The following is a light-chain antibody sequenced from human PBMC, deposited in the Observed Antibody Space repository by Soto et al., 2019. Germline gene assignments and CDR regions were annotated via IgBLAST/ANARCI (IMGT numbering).Light chain of an antibody. CDR2: GAS. J-gene: IGKJ4*01. CDR1: QSISTY. Sequence: DLQMTQSPSSLSASIGDRITITCRASQSISTYLNWYQQKPGKAPRLLIYGASTLQNAVPSTFSGSGSAIDYTLTISSLHPEDFATYYCQRSFITPPLTFRGGPKVEMK. CDR3: QRSFITPPLT. V-gene: IGKV1-39*01.